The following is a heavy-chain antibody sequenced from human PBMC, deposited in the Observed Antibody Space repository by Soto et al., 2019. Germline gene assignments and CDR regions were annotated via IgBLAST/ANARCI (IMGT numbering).Heavy chain of an antibody. D-gene: IGHD4-17*01. Sequence: PGGSLRLSCAASGFILSTYGMQWVRQAPDKGLECVAVIWNDGVNRFYADSVKGRFAISRDPSKNTLYLQMNSLRAEDTAVYYCARDDYGGLDYWGQGTLVTVSS. CDR2: IWNDGVNR. CDR1: GFILSTYG. V-gene: IGHV3-33*01. CDR3: ARDDYGGLDY. J-gene: IGHJ4*02.